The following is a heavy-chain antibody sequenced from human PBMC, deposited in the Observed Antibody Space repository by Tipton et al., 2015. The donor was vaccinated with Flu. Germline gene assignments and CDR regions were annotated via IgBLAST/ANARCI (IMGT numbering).Heavy chain of an antibody. CDR1: GGSFSGYY. CDR3: ARAPSGGSSIAARPNWFDP. CDR2: INHSGGT. J-gene: IGHJ5*02. Sequence: TLSLTCAVYGGSFSGYYWSWIRQPPGKGLEWIGEINHSGGTKYNPSLKSRVTISVDTSKNQFSLKLSSVTAADTAVYYCARAPSGGSSIAARPNWFDPWGQGTLVTVSS. D-gene: IGHD6-6*01. V-gene: IGHV4-34*01.